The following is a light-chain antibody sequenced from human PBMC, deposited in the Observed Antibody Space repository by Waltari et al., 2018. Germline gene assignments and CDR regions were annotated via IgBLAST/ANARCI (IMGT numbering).Light chain of an antibody. Sequence: QSVLTQPPAVSGTPGQRVSISCSGGSSNIGLNDANWYQQLPGTAPKLLIYSSRQRPSGVPDRFSGFRSGTSASLAISGLQSEDEADYICAAWDDSLNGWVFGGGTKLTVL. CDR3: AAWDDSLNGWV. J-gene: IGLJ3*02. CDR2: SSR. CDR1: SSNIGLND. V-gene: IGLV1-44*01.